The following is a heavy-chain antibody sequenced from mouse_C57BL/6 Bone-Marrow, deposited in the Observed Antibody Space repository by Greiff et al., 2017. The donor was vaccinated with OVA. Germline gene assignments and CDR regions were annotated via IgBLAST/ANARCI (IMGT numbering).Heavy chain of an antibody. D-gene: IGHD2-3*01. V-gene: IGHV1-59*01. CDR2: IDPSDSYT. CDR1: GYTFTSYW. J-gene: IGHJ1*03. CDR3: ARTARWLLRYWYFDV. Sequence: QVQLQQSGAELVRPGTSVKLSCKASGYTFTSYWMHWVKQRPGQGLEWIGVIDPSDSYTNYNQKFKGKATLTVDTSSSTAYMQLSSLTSEDSAVYYCARTARWLLRYWYFDVWGTGTTVTVSS.